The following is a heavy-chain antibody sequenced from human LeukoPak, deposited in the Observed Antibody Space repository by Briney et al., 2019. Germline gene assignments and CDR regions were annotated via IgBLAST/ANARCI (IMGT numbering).Heavy chain of an antibody. D-gene: IGHD4-23*01. CDR2: ISYDGSNK. CDR1: GFTFSSYG. Sequence: GGSLRLSCAASGFTFSSYGMHWVRQAPGKGLEWVAVISYDGSNKYYADSVKGRFTISRDNSKNTLYLQMNSLRAEDTAVYYCARTTVVTLGPYYYGMDVWGQGTTVTVSS. V-gene: IGHV3-30*03. J-gene: IGHJ6*02. CDR3: ARTTVVTLGPYYYGMDV.